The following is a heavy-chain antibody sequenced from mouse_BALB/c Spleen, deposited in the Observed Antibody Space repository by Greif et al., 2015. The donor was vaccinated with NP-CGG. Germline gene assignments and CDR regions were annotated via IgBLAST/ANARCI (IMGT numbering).Heavy chain of an antibody. Sequence: EVMLVESGGGLVQPGGSMKLSCVASGFTFSSYWMSWVRQSPEKGLEWVAEIRLKSDNYATHYAESVKGKFTISRDDSKSRLYLQMNSLRAEDTGIYYCTVPYGYGYFDVWGAGTTVTVSS. D-gene: IGHD1-1*01. CDR3: TVPYGYGYFDV. V-gene: IGHV6-3*01. CDR2: IRLKSDNYAT. CDR1: GFTFSSYW. J-gene: IGHJ1*01.